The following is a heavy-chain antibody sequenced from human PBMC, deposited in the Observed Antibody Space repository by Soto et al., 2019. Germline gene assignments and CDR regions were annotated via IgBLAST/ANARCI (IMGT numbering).Heavy chain of an antibody. V-gene: IGHV4-59*01. D-gene: IGHD3-16*01. Sequence: SETLSLTCTVSGGSISSYYWSWIRQPPGKGLEWIGYIYYSGSTNYNPSLKSRVTISVDTSKNQFSLKLSSVTAADTAVYYSARGISFGLGGDRPDAFDIWGQGTMVTVSS. CDR2: IYYSGST. CDR1: GGSISSYY. CDR3: ARGISFGLGGDRPDAFDI. J-gene: IGHJ3*02.